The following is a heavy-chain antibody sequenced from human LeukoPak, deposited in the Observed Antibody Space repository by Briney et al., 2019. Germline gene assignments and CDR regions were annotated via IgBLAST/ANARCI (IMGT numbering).Heavy chain of an antibody. CDR3: ARWKMIAAAGYNDAFDI. V-gene: IGHV1-8*01. J-gene: IGHJ3*02. CDR1: GYTFTSYD. CDR2: MNPNSSNT. D-gene: IGHD6-13*01. Sequence: ASVKVSCKASGYTFTSYDINWVRQATGQGLEWMGWMNPNSSNTGYAQKFQGRVTMTRNTSISTAYMELSSLRSEDTAVYYCARWKMIAAAGYNDAFDIWGQGTMVTVSS.